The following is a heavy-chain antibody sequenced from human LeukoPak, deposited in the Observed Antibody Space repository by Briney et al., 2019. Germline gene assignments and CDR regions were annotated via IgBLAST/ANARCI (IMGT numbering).Heavy chain of an antibody. CDR3: ARDWGRRYSSGWYGDFDY. CDR1: GFTFSSYG. D-gene: IGHD6-19*01. CDR2: ISYDGSDK. J-gene: IGHJ4*02. Sequence: GGSLRLSCAASGFTFSSYGMHWVRQAPGKGPEWVAVISYDGSDKYYADSVKGRFTISRDNSKNTLYLQMNSLRPEDTAVYYCARDWGRRYSSGWYGDFDYWGQGTLVTVSS. V-gene: IGHV3-30*03.